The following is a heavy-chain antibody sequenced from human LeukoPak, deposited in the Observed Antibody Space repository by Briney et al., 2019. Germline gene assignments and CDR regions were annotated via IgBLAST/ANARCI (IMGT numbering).Heavy chain of an antibody. J-gene: IGHJ4*02. D-gene: IGHD5-24*01. V-gene: IGHV1-69*04. CDR3: ARESAGYTKDY. CDR1: GGTFSSYA. Sequence: ASVKVSCKAFGGTFSSYAISWVRQAPGQGLEWMGRIIPILGIANYAQKFQGRVTVTADKSTSTAYMELSSLRSEDTAVYYCARESAGYTKDYWGQGTLVTVSS. CDR2: IIPILGIA.